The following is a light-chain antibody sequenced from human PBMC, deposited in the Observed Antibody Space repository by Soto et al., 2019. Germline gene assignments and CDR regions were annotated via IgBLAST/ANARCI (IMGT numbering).Light chain of an antibody. J-gene: IGKJ5*01. CDR3: QQYNNWPPLT. Sequence: EIVMTQSPATLSVSPGERATLSCRASQSVSSNLAWYQQKPGQAPRNLIYGASTRATGIPARFSGSGSGTEFILTISSLQSEDFAVYYCQQYNNWPPLTFGQGTRLDIK. CDR2: GAS. CDR1: QSVSSN. V-gene: IGKV3-15*01.